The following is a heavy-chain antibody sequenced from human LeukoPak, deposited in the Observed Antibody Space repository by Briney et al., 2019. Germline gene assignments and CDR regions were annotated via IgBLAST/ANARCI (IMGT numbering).Heavy chain of an antibody. Sequence: SETLSLTCTVSGGSISSYYWSWIRQPPGKRRKWIGYIYYSGSTKYNPSLKSRATISIDTSENKFSLKLSSVTAAGTAVYYCVRQRYSISPHFDYWGQGTLVTVSS. CDR3: VRQRYSISPHFDY. J-gene: IGHJ4*02. CDR2: IYYSGST. CDR1: GGSISSYY. D-gene: IGHD6-6*01. V-gene: IGHV4-59*08.